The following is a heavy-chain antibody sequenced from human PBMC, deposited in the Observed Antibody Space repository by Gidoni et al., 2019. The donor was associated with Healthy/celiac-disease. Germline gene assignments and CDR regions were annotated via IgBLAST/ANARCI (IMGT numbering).Heavy chain of an antibody. CDR1: GGTFSRYA. J-gene: IGHJ6*02. D-gene: IGHD3-22*01. CDR2: ITPIFGTA. V-gene: IGHV1-69*01. Sequence: QVQLVQSGAEVKKPGSSVKVSCKASGGTFSRYAISWVRQAPGQGLEWMGGITPIFGTANYAQKFQGRVTITADESTSTAYMELSSLRSEDTAVYYCARDEGYDSTGYYGMDVWGQGTTVTVSS. CDR3: ARDEGYDSTGYYGMDV.